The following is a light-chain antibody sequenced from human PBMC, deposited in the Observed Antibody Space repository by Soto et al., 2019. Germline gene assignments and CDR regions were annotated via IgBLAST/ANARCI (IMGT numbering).Light chain of an antibody. CDR1: KLGDKY. Sequence: SYELTQPPSVSVSPGQTASITSSGDKLGDKYACWYQQKPGQSPVLVIYQDSKRPSGIPARFSGSNSGNTVTLTISGTQAMVEADYYCQAWDSSTAVFGGGTKLTVL. CDR2: QDS. J-gene: IGLJ2*01. CDR3: QAWDSSTAV. V-gene: IGLV3-1*01.